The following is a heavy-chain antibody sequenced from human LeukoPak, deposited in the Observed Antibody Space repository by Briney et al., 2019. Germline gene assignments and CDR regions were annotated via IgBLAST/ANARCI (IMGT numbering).Heavy chain of an antibody. V-gene: IGHV1-45*02. D-gene: IGHD2-21*02. Sequence: ASVKVSCEASGYTFTYRYLHWVRQAPGQALEWMGWITPFNGNTNYAQKFQDRVTITRDRSMSTAYMELSSLRSEDTAMYYCASCFRGGDCYLYGMDVWGQGTTVTVSS. CDR1: GYTFTYRY. J-gene: IGHJ6*02. CDR3: ASCFRGGDCYLYGMDV. CDR2: ITPFNGNT.